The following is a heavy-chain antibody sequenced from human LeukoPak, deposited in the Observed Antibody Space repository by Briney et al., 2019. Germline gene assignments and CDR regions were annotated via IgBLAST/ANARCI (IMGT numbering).Heavy chain of an antibody. J-gene: IGHJ4*02. Sequence: ASVKVSCKASGYTFTGYYMHWVRQAPGQGLEWMGWINPNSGGTNYAQEFQGRVTMTRDTSISTAYMELSRLRSDDMAVYYCARDYYGSGSYYPLDYWGQGTLVTVSS. CDR3: ARDYYGSGSYYPLDY. D-gene: IGHD3-10*01. CDR2: INPNSGGT. V-gene: IGHV1-2*02. CDR1: GYTFTGYY.